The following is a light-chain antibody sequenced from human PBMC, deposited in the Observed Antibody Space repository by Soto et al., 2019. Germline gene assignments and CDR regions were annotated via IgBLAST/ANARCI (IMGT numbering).Light chain of an antibody. V-gene: IGKV3-20*01. CDR3: QQYGSSPRT. Sequence: EIVLTQSPGTLSLSPGERATLSCRASQSVSSSYLGWYQQKPGQAPRLLIFGASNMATGIPDRFSGSGSGTDFTLTISRLEPVDFAVYYCQQYGSSPRTFGQGTRLEIK. CDR1: QSVSSSY. CDR2: GAS. J-gene: IGKJ5*01.